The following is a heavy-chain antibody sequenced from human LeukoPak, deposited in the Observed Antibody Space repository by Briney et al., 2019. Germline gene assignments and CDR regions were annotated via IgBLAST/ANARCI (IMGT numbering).Heavy chain of an antibody. Sequence: SQTLSLTCAVSGGSISSGGYSWSWIRQPPGKGLEWIGEINHSGSTNYNPSLKSRVTISVDTSKNQFSLKLSSVTAADTAVYYCARGSYDSPSPTGAYGMDVWGQGTMVTVSS. V-gene: IGHV4-30-2*01. J-gene: IGHJ6*02. CDR2: INHSGST. CDR1: GGSISSGGYS. D-gene: IGHD3-22*01. CDR3: ARGSYDSPSPTGAYGMDV.